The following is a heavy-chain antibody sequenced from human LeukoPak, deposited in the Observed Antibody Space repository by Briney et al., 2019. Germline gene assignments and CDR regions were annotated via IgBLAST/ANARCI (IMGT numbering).Heavy chain of an antibody. D-gene: IGHD5-24*01. J-gene: IGHJ3*02. CDR1: GSSISSSNW. CDR3: ARWLHLNLDAFDI. V-gene: IGHV4-28*01. Sequence: SETLSLTCTVSGSSISSSNWWGWIRQPPGKGLEWIGYIYYSGSTYYNPSLRSRVTISVDTSKNQFSLKLSSVTAADTAVYFCARWLHLNLDAFDIWGQGTMVTVPS. CDR2: IYYSGST.